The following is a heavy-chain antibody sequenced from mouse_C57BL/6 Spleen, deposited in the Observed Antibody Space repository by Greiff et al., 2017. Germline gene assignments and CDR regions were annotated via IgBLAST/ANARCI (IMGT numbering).Heavy chain of an antibody. CDR3: ARGDGDDYGPYYFDY. V-gene: IGHV1-9*01. J-gene: IGHJ2*01. Sequence: VKLVESGAELMKPGASVKLSCKATGYTFTGYWIEWVKQRPGHGLEWIGEILPGSGSTNYNEKFKGKATFTADTSSNTAYMQLSSLTTEDSAIYYCARGDGDDYGPYYFDYWGQGTTLTVSS. CDR1: GYTFTGYW. CDR2: ILPGSGST. D-gene: IGHD2-4*01.